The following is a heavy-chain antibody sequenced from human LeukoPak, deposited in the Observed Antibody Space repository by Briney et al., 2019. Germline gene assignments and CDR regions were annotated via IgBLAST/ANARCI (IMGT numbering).Heavy chain of an antibody. J-gene: IGHJ4*02. CDR2: IYYSGST. CDR3: ARHGGGGESYTRVFDY. V-gene: IGHV4-59*08. Sequence: PSETLSLTCTVSGGSISPYYWSWIRQPPGKGLEWIGYIYYSGSTSYNPSLKSRVTISVDTSKNQFSLKLSPVTAADTAVYYCARHGGGGESYTRVFDYWGRGNLVTVSS. CDR1: GGSISPYY. D-gene: IGHD1-26*01.